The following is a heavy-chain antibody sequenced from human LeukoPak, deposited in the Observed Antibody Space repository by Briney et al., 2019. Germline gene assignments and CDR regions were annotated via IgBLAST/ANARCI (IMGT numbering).Heavy chain of an antibody. J-gene: IGHJ4*02. V-gene: IGHV3-30*02. CDR1: GFTFSSYG. CDR3: AKDPGSGYRAVAGIFDY. Sequence: GGSLRLSCAASGFTFSSYGMHWVRQAPGKGLEWVAFIRYDGSNKYYADSVKGRFTISRDNSKNTLYLQMNSLRAEDTAVYYCAKDPGSGYRAVAGIFDYWGQGTLVTVSS. CDR2: IRYDGSNK. D-gene: IGHD6-19*01.